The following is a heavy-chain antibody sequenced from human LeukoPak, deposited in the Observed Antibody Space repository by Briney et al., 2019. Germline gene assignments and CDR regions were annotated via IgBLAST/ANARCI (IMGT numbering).Heavy chain of an antibody. V-gene: IGHV3-21*01. Sequence: GGSLRLSCAASGFTFDDYSMNWVRQAPGKGLEWVSSISSSSSYIYYADSVKGRFTISRDNAKNSLYLQMNSLRAEDTAVYYCARELYYYDSSGYNAFDIWGQGTMVTVSS. CDR1: GFTFDDYS. J-gene: IGHJ3*02. D-gene: IGHD3-22*01. CDR2: ISSSSSYI. CDR3: ARELYYYDSSGYNAFDI.